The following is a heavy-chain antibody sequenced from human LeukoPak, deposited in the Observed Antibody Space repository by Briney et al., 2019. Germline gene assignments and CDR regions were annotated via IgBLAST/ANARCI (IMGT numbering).Heavy chain of an antibody. V-gene: IGHV5-51*01. J-gene: IGHJ5*02. CDR2: VYPGGSIT. Sequence: GEFLKISCQGFGSSFTTYWIGWVRQTPGKGLEWMGIVYPGGSITHYSPSFQGQVTISADKSTSTAYLQWSSLKASDTAMYYCACRKYFSTWSDPWGQGTLVTVSS. D-gene: IGHD1-14*01. CDR3: ACRKYFSTWSDP. CDR1: GSSFTTYW.